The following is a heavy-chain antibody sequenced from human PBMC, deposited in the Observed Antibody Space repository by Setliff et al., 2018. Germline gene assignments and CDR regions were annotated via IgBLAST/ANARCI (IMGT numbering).Heavy chain of an antibody. CDR1: GGSLSTYY. D-gene: IGHD5-12*01. CDR3: ARGGTFRYFDY. V-gene: IGHV4-59*01. Sequence: SETLSLTCTVSGGSLSTYYWSWIRQSPGRGLEYIGYVYYNGAADYSPSLKSRVTLSVDTSKNQFSLKLTSVTAADTAVYYCARGGTFRYFDYWGQGTPVTVS. J-gene: IGHJ4*02. CDR2: VYYNGAA.